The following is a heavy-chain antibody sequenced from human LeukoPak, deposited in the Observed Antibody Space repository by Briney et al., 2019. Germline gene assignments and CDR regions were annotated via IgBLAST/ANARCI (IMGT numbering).Heavy chain of an antibody. J-gene: IGHJ4*02. CDR2: ATYDESNK. CDR3: AKAGSGWYRDYFDY. V-gene: IGHV3-30-3*01. CDR1: GFTFSSHA. Sequence: GRSLRLSCAASGFTFSSHAMHWVRQAPGKGLEWVAVATYDESNKLYADSVKGRFTISRDNSKNTLYLQMNSLRAEDTAVYYCAKAGSGWYRDYFDYWGQGTLVTVSS. D-gene: IGHD6-19*01.